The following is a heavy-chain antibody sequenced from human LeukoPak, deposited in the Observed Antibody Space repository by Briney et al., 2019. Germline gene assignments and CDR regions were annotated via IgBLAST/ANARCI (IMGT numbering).Heavy chain of an antibody. J-gene: IGHJ6*03. Sequence: GGSLRLSCAASGFTFSSYEMNWVRQAPGKGLEWVAVISYDGSNKYYADSVKGRFTISRDNSKNTLYLQMNSLRAEDTAVYYCAKQGRGYSFLSYMDVWGKGTTVTVSS. CDR3: AKQGRGYSFLSYMDV. CDR2: ISYDGSNK. V-gene: IGHV3-30*18. CDR1: GFTFSSYE. D-gene: IGHD5-18*01.